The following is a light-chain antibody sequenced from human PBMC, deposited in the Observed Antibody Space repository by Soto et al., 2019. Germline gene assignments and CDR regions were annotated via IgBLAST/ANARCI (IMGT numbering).Light chain of an antibody. CDR1: QSVSSN. CDR3: RQYDNWPPT. CDR2: GTS. Sequence: EIVMTQSPVTLSVSPGERVTLSCRASQSVSSNLAWYQQKPGQAPRLLISGTSTRATGIPAKFSGSGSGTEFTLTITSLQSEDFAVYYCRQYDNWPPTFGQGTKVDIK. J-gene: IGKJ1*01. V-gene: IGKV3-15*01.